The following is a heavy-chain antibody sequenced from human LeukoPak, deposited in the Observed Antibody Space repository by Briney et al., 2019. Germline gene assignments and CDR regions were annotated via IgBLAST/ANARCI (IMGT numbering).Heavy chain of an antibody. V-gene: IGHV3-30*02. CDR2: IQYDGSNK. J-gene: IGHJ4*02. D-gene: IGHD3-22*01. CDR3: AKDWSTMIVVGPYYFDY. Sequence: PGGSLRLSCAASGFTFSAYGIHWVRQAPGKGLEWVSFIQYDGSNKYYSDSVKGRFTISRDNSNNTVYLQMNSLRAEDTAVYYCAKDWSTMIVVGPYYFDYWGQGTLVTVSS. CDR1: GFTFSAYG.